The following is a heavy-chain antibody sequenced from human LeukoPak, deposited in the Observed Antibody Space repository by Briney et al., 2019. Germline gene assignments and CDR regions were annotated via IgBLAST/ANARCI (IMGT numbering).Heavy chain of an antibody. CDR3: STGSGHAFDI. Sequence: GGSLRLSCAASGFTFSSYWMHWVRQVPGKGLVWVSCINSDGSSTSYADSVKGRFTISRDNAKNTLYVQMNSLRAEDTAVYYRSTGSGHAFDIWGRGTMVTVSS. V-gene: IGHV3-74*01. D-gene: IGHD3-10*01. CDR2: INSDGSST. J-gene: IGHJ3*02. CDR1: GFTFSSYW.